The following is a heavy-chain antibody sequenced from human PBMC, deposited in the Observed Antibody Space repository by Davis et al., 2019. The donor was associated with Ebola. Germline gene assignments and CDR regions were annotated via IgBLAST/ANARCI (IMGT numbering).Heavy chain of an antibody. V-gene: IGHV2-5*08. CDR3: AHRRLQGAFDY. D-gene: IGHD4-11*01. CDR1: GFSLSTSGMC. Sequence: SGPTLVKPTQTLTLTCTFSGFSLSTSGMCVSWIRQPPGKALEWLALIYWDDDKRYSPSLKSRLTITKDTSKNQVVLTMTNMDPVDTATYYCAHRRLQGAFDYWGQGTLVTVSS. J-gene: IGHJ4*02. CDR2: IYWDDDK.